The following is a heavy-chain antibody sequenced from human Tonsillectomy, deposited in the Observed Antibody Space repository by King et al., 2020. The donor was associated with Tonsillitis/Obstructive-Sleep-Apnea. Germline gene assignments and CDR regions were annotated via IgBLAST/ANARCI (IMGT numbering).Heavy chain of an antibody. CDR2: IYYSGST. V-gene: IGHV4-39*01. CDR3: ASQYYDFWSGELNWFDP. D-gene: IGHD3-3*01. J-gene: IGHJ5*02. CDR1: GGSISSSSYY. Sequence: LQLQESGPGLVKPSETLSLTCTVSGGSISSSSYYWGWIRQPPGKGLEWIGSIYYSGSTYYNPSLKSRVTISVDTSKNQFSLKLSSVTAADTAVYYCASQYYDFWSGELNWFDPWGQGTLVTVSS.